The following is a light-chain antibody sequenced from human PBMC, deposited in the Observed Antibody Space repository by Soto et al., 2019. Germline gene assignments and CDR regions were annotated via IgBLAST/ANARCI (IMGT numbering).Light chain of an antibody. V-gene: IGKV1-33*01. CDR2: RGS. J-gene: IGKJ4*01. CDR1: QAIRNY. CDR3: QQYDTLPPT. Sequence: DIQMTQSPSSLSASVGDRVTITCQASQAIRNYLNWYQQRPGKAPNLLIYRGSTLETGVPSRFSGRGSATDFTSTISGLQPEDVATYYCQQYDTLPPTFGGGTKVEIK.